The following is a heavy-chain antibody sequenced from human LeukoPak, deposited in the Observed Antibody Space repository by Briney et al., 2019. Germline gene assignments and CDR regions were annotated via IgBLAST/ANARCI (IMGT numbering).Heavy chain of an antibody. Sequence: GGSLRLSCAASGFTISTYVMNWVRQAPGKGLEWVSSVSESADRTFYADSVKGRFTISRDNSKNTLYLQMNSLRAEDTAVYYCAKAMVRGVITPCFDYWGQGTLVTVSS. CDR3: AKAMVRGVITPCFDY. D-gene: IGHD3-10*01. CDR1: GFTISTYV. V-gene: IGHV3-23*01. J-gene: IGHJ4*02. CDR2: VSESADRT.